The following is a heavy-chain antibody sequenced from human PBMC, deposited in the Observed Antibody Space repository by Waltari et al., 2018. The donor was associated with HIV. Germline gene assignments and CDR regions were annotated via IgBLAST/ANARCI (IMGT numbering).Heavy chain of an antibody. J-gene: IGHJ4*02. D-gene: IGHD3-10*01. Sequence: QVQLVQSGAEVKKPGASVKVSCKASGYTFTSYDINWVRQATGQGLEWMGWMNPNSGNTGYPQKFQGRVTMTRNTSISTAYMELSSLRSEDTAVYYCARDRVQVRGAMYYFDYWGQGTLVTVSS. CDR3: ARDRVQVRGAMYYFDY. CDR1: GYTFTSYD. V-gene: IGHV1-8*01. CDR2: MNPNSGNT.